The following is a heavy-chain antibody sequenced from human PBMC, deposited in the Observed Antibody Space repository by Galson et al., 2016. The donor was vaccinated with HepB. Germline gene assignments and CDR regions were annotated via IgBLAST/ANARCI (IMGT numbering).Heavy chain of an antibody. Sequence: SLRLSCAASNLTFRVYTLHWVRQAPGKGLEWMALISHDGSEKYYADSVKGRFSISRDDSKNTLYLHMNSLRPEDTAVYYCARDLFGYCTGGNCFLTYWGRGTLVSVSS. J-gene: IGHJ4*02. D-gene: IGHD2-8*02. CDR1: NLTFRVYT. CDR3: ARDLFGYCTGGNCFLTY. V-gene: IGHV3-30*04. CDR2: ISHDGSEK.